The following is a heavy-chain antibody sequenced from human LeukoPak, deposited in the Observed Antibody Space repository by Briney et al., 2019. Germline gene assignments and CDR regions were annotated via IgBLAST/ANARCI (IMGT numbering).Heavy chain of an antibody. V-gene: IGHV3-23*01. CDR3: AKDRPNYYGSNGHYYKLNGDC. CDR2: ITSSGAAT. CDR1: GFTFSSYA. J-gene: IGHJ4*02. D-gene: IGHD3-22*01. Sequence: GGSLRLSCAASGFTFSSYAMSWVRQAPGKGLEWVSSITSSGAATYYADSVKGRFTISRDNSDNTLYLQMNSQRAEDTAVYYCAKDRPNYYGSNGHYYKLNGDCWGQGTLVTVSS.